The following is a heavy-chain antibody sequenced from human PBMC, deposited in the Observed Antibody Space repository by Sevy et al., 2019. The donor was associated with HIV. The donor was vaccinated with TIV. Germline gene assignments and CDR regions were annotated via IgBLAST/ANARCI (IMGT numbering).Heavy chain of an antibody. D-gene: IGHD2-15*01. CDR3: ARAHCRGGRCYSLAN. J-gene: IGHJ4*02. V-gene: IGHV1-18*01. CDR2: ISPHNGDT. CDR1: GYTFTTYH. Sequence: ASVKVSCKISGYTFTTYHITWVRQAPGQGPECMGRISPHNGDTNYAPKFQGRVTMITDKSTSTAYMELRSLRSDDTAVYYCARAHCRGGRCYSLANWGQGTLVTVSS.